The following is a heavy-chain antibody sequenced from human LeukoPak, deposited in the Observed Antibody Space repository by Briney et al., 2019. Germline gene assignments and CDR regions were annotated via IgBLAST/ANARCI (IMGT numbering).Heavy chain of an antibody. J-gene: IGHJ3*02. CDR3: ANSGYLGAFDI. Sequence: GGSLRLSCAASGFTVSSNYMSWVRQAPGKGLEWVSVIYSGGSTYYADSVKGRFTTSRDNSKNTLYLQMNSLRAEDTAVYYCANSGYLGAFDIWGQGTMVTVSS. CDR1: GFTVSSNY. V-gene: IGHV3-66*01. D-gene: IGHD3-22*01. CDR2: IYSGGST.